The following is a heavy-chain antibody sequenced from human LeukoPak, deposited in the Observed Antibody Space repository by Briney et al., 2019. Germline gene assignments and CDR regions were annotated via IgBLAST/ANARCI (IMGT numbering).Heavy chain of an antibody. CDR2: SYTRGST. Sequence: SETLSLTCTVSGGSISSYYWSWIRQPAGKGLEGIGRSYTRGSTNYNPSRKSRVTVSVDTSKNQVSVELSSVTAADTAVYYCVREYDFCSGYYFFDHWGQETLVSVSS. CDR3: VREYDFCSGYYFFDH. V-gene: IGHV4-4*07. D-gene: IGHD3-3*01. CDR1: GGSISSYY. J-gene: IGHJ4*02.